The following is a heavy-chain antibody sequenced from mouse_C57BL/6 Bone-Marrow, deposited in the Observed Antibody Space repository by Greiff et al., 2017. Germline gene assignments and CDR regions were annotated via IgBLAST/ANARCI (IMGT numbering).Heavy chain of an antibody. V-gene: IGHV3-6*01. J-gene: IGHJ3*01. D-gene: IGHD2-4*01. CDR2: ISDDGSN. CDR3: SRAGYFDYDALFAY. CDR1: GYSITSGYY. Sequence: EVKLLESGPGLVKPSQSLSLTCSVTGYSITSGYYWNWIRQFPGNKLEWMGNISDDGSNNYNPSLKKRISITRDTSKNQFFLKLNSVTTEDTATYFCSRAGYFDYDALFAYWGQGTLVTVSA.